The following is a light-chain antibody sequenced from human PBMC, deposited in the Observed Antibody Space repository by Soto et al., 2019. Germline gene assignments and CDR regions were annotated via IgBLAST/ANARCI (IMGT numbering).Light chain of an antibody. Sequence: QSALTQPPSASGSPGQPVTISCTGTSSDVGGYKFVSWYQQHPGKAPKLMIYEVSKRPSGVPDRFSGSKSGNTASLAVSGLQAEDEADYYCSSYAGSNNLVFGTGTKVTV. CDR2: EVS. CDR1: SSDVGGYKF. J-gene: IGLJ1*01. CDR3: SSYAGSNNLV. V-gene: IGLV2-8*01.